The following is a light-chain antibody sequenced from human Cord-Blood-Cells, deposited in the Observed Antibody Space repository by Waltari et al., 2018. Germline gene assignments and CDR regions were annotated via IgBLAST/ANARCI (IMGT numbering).Light chain of an antibody. V-gene: IGLV6-57*01. Sequence: NFMLTQPHSVSESPGKTVTISCTRSSGSIASNNVQWYQQRPGSSPTTVIYEDNQGPSEFAARFYNSSYSSSNSAYFTISGLKSEDEADYYGQSYDSSNQVFGVGTRLTVL. CDR3: QSYDSSNQV. J-gene: IGLJ3*02. CDR1: SGSIASNN. CDR2: EDN.